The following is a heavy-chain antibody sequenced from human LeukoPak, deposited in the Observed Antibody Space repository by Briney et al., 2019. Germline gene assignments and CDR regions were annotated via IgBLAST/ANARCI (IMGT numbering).Heavy chain of an antibody. CDR2: IYPGDSDT. D-gene: IGHD2-15*01. J-gene: IGHJ4*02. V-gene: IGHV5-51*01. CDR3: ARQRGYCSGGSCYLNLPFDY. Sequence: GESLKISCKGSGYSFTSYWIGWVRQMPGKGLEGMGIIYPGDSDTRYSPSFQGQVTISADKSSSTAYLQWSSLKASDTAMYYCARQRGYCSGGSCYLNLPFDYWGQGTLVTVSS. CDR1: GYSFTSYW.